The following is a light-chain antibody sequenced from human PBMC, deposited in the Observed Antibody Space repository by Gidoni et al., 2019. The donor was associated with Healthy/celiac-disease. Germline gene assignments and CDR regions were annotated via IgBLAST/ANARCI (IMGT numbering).Light chain of an antibody. CDR2: AAS. CDR1: QSISSY. J-gene: IGKJ5*01. V-gene: IGKV1-39*01. Sequence: DIHLTQSPSSLYASVGDRVTITCRASQSISSYLNWYQQKPGKAPKLLIYAASSLQSGVPSRCSGSGSGTDFTLTISSLQPEDFATYYCQQSYSTPITFGQGTRLEIK. CDR3: QQSYSTPIT.